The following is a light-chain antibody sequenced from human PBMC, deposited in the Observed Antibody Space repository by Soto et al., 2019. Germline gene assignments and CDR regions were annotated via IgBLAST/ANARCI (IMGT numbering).Light chain of an antibody. CDR2: GAS. CDR1: QSVSSSY. V-gene: IGKV3-20*01. J-gene: IGKJ3*01. CDR3: QQYGSSPIT. Sequence: EIVLTQSPGTLSLSPGERATLSCRASQSVSSSYLAWYQQKPGQAPRLLIYGASSRATGIPERFSGSGSGTDFTLTISRLEPDDFAVYYCQQYGSSPITFGPGTEVDI.